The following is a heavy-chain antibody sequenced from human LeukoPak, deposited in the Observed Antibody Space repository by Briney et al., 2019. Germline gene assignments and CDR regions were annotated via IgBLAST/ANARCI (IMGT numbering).Heavy chain of an antibody. V-gene: IGHV4-4*07. J-gene: IGHJ4*02. CDR1: GGSISSYY. D-gene: IGHD6-13*01. CDR2: IYTSGST. Sequence: PSETLSLTCTVSGGSISSYYWSWIRQPAGKGLEWIGRIYTSGSTNYNPSLKSRVTMSVDTSKNQFPLKLSSVTAADTAVYYCAREAVGLGGGPRPGIAAAGHFDYWGQGTLVTVSS. CDR3: AREAVGLGGGPRPGIAAAGHFDY.